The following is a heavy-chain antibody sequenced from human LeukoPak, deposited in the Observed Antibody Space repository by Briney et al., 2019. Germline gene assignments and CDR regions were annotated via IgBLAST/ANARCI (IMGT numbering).Heavy chain of an antibody. CDR1: GFTFSSYG. V-gene: IGHV3-30*02. CDR3: VKSRRGSYLFDY. D-gene: IGHD1-26*01. CDR2: IQYDGSNK. Sequence: PGGSLRLSCAASGFTFSSYGMHWVRQAPGKGLEWVAFIQYDGSNKYYADSVKGRFTISRDNSKNTLYLQMNSLRAEDTAVYYCVKSRRGSYLFDYWGQGTLVTVSS. J-gene: IGHJ4*02.